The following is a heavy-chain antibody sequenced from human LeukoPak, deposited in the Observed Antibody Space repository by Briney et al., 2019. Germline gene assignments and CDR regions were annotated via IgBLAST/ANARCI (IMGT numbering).Heavy chain of an antibody. CDR1: GFTFSTYS. Sequence: GGSLRLSCAASGFTFSTYSMNWVRQAPGKGLEWISYISTSSDTIYYADSVKGRFTISRDNVKNPPYLQMNSLRDEDTAVYYCARDMFTNTWYVLDYWGQGTLVTVSS. J-gene: IGHJ4*02. D-gene: IGHD6-13*01. V-gene: IGHV3-48*02. CDR2: ISTSSDTI. CDR3: ARDMFTNTWYVLDY.